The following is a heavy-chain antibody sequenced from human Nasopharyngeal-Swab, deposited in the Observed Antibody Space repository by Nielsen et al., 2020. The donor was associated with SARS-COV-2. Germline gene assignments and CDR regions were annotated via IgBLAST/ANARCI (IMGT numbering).Heavy chain of an antibody. J-gene: IGHJ6*02. V-gene: IGHV3-21*01. D-gene: IGHD3-3*01. CDR3: ARDGSDYDFWSAYFMDV. CDR1: GFTFNNYN. Sequence: GGSLRLSCAASGFTFNNYNFNRVRQAPGKGLEWVSSISSSSSYIYYADSVKGRFTISRDNAKNSLYLQMNSLRAEDTAVYYCARDGSDYDFWSAYFMDVWGQGTTVTVSS. CDR2: ISSSSSYI.